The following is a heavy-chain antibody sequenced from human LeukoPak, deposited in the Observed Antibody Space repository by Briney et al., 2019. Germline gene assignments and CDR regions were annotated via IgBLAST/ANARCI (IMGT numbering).Heavy chain of an antibody. CDR3: ARGSGSGNWYFDL. Sequence: KPSETLSLTCTVCCGSIGSYYWSWIRQPPGKGLEWIGYIYYDGSTNYNPSLKSRVSISVDTSKNQFSLKLSSVTAADTAVYYCARGSGSGNWYFDLWGRGTLVTVSS. V-gene: IGHV4-59*01. D-gene: IGHD2-15*01. CDR1: CGSIGSYY. CDR2: IYYDGST. J-gene: IGHJ2*01.